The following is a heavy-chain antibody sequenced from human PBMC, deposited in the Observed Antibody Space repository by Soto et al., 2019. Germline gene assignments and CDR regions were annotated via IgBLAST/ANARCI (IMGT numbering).Heavy chain of an antibody. CDR1: GYSFSNSG. Sequence: ASVKVSCKVSGYSFSNSGFSWMRQAPGQGLEWMGWISTYNGNTNYAQKFQGRLSMTRDTSTTTAFMELTTLRSDDTAVYYCARDEYNNGRNWLNPWGQGTLVTVS. CDR2: ISTYNGNT. D-gene: IGHD2-8*01. V-gene: IGHV1-18*01. CDR3: ARDEYNNGRNWLNP. J-gene: IGHJ5*02.